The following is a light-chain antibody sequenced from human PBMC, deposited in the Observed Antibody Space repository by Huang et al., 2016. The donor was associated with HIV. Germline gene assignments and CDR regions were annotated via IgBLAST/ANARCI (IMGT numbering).Light chain of an antibody. CDR2: CAS. CDR3: QQYYSSPQT. J-gene: IGKJ1*01. Sequence: DIIMTQSPDSLAVSLGERATLNCRSSQSVYSGSTSKDYMAWFQQKQGQPPRLLLFCASTREAGVPDRCSGSGSGTHFTLTIANLEAEDAAIYYCQQYYSSPQTFGQGTRVEVK. CDR1: QSVYSGSTSKDY. V-gene: IGKV4-1*01.